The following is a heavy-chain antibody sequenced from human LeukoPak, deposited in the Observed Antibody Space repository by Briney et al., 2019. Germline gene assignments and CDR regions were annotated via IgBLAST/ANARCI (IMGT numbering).Heavy chain of an antibody. Sequence: GGSLRLSCAASGFTFDDYAMHWVRQAPGKGLEWVSGISWNSGSISYADSVKGRFTISRDNAKNSLYLQMNSLRAEDTALYYCAKGDYYGSGSYYRHFDYWGQGTLATVSS. CDR1: GFTFDDYA. CDR2: ISWNSGSI. CDR3: AKGDYYGSGSYYRHFDY. J-gene: IGHJ4*02. D-gene: IGHD3-10*01. V-gene: IGHV3-9*01.